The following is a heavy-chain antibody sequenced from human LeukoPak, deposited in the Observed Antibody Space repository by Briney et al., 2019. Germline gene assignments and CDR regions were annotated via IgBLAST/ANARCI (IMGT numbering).Heavy chain of an antibody. CDR1: GFAFTSYG. V-gene: IGHV3-30*03. Sequence: GGSLRLSCAASGFAFTSYGMHWVRQAPGKGLEWAAVTSSDLNVKLYADSVKGRFTISRDNSRSTLYLQMNSLRPEDTAIYYCAREGYYGSGSPPSLYFDYWGQGTLVTVSS. J-gene: IGHJ4*02. CDR2: TSSDLNVK. CDR3: AREGYYGSGSPPSLYFDY. D-gene: IGHD3-10*01.